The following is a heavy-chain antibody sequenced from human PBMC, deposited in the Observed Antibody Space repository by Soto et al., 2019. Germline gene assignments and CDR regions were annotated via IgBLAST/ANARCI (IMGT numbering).Heavy chain of an antibody. D-gene: IGHD1-26*01. Sequence: GASVKVSCKASGYTFTGYFIHWVRQAPGQGLEWMGWINPRSGDTNYAQNFQGRVTMTRDTSITTAYMELSTLRSDDTAVYYCAKGWEVIMGAHYWDQGALVTVS. V-gene: IGHV1-2*02. CDR3: AKGWEVIMGAHY. CDR1: GYTFTGYF. J-gene: IGHJ4*02. CDR2: INPRSGDT.